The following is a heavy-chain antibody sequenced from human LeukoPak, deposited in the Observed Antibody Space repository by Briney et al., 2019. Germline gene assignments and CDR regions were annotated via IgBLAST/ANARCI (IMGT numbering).Heavy chain of an antibody. D-gene: IGHD3-22*01. CDR2: ISGSGGST. CDR3: AKDSLVQYYYDSSGYLDY. J-gene: IGHJ4*02. CDR1: GFTFSSYA. Sequence: GGSLRLSCAASGFTFSSYAMSWVRQAPGKGLKWVSAISGSGGSTYYADSVKGRFTISRDNSKNTLYLQMNSLRAEDTAVYYCAKDSLVQYYYDSSGYLDYWGQGTLVTVSS. V-gene: IGHV3-23*01.